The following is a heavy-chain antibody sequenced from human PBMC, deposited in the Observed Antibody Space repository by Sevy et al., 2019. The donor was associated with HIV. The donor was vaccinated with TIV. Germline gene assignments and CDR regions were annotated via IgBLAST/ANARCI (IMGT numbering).Heavy chain of an antibody. Sequence: ASVKVSCSTSGYTFSVHYIYWVRQAAGQGLEWMGWINPNTGDTNFSPRFQGRVTMTRDSSINTAYMELSRLTSADRAVSFCARLRYSDPSGQDDGGGADYFDYWGQGTLVTVSS. CDR2: INPNTGDT. CDR1: GYTFSVHY. J-gene: IGHJ4*02. D-gene: IGHD3-22*01. V-gene: IGHV1-2*02. CDR3: ARLRYSDPSGQDDGGGADYFDY.